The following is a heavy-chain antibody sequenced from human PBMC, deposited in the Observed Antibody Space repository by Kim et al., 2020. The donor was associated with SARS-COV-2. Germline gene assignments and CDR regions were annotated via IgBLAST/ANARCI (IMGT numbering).Heavy chain of an antibody. CDR3: ARGYYDILTGYYMDHIDYYYYGMDV. V-gene: IGHV1-2*02. J-gene: IGHJ6*02. Sequence: ASVKVSCKASGYTFTGYYMHWVRQAPGQGLEWMGWINPNSGGTNYAQKFQGRVTMTRDTSISTAYMELSRLRSDDTAVYYCARGYYDILTGYYMDHIDYYYYGMDVWGQGTTVTVSS. CDR2: INPNSGGT. D-gene: IGHD3-9*01. CDR1: GYTFTGYY.